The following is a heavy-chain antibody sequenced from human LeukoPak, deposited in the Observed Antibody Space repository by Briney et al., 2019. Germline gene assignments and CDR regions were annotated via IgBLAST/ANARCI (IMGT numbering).Heavy chain of an antibody. CDR2: ISSSSSYI. D-gene: IGHD1-26*01. CDR3: AREVGATTLGVYYYYGMDV. J-gene: IGHJ6*02. Sequence: GGSLRLSCAASGFTFSSYSMNWVRQAPGKGLEWVSSISSSSSYIYYADSVKGRFTISRDNAKNSLYLQMNSLRAEDTAVYYCAREVGATTLGVYYYYGMDVWGQGTTVTVSS. V-gene: IGHV3-21*01. CDR1: GFTFSSYS.